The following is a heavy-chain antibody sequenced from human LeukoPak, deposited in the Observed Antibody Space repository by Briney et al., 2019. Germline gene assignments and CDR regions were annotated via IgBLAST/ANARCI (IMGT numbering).Heavy chain of an antibody. CDR3: AEDRELLFAHCWFDL. CDR1: GFTLSSYP. J-gene: IGHJ5*02. V-gene: IGHV3-23*01. Sequence: GGSLRLSCAASGFTLSSYPMNWVRQAPGKGLEWVSTFVRGSTYYADTVQGRFTISRDNSKNTIYLQINRLRAEDTAVYYCAEDRELLFAHCWFDLWGQGTLVTVSS. CDR2: FVRGST. D-gene: IGHD3-10*01.